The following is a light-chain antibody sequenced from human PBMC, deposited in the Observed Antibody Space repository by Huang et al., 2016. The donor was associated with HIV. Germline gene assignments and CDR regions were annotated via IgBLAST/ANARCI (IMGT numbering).Light chain of an antibody. Sequence: DIVMTQSPPTLAVSPGERATLSCSASRSVTSKLAWYQQKPGQAPRLLIYEASTRATGIPARFSGSGSGKEFTLTISSLQSEDFAVYYCQQYNNWPTVTFGGGTKVEIK. V-gene: IGKV3-15*01. CDR3: QQYNNWPTVT. CDR1: RSVTSK. CDR2: EAS. J-gene: IGKJ4*01.